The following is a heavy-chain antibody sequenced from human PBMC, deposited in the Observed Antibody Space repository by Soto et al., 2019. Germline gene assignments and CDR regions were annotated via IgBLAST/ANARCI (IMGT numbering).Heavy chain of an antibody. CDR1: GGSFSGYY. J-gene: IGHJ4*02. CDR2: INHSGST. CDR3: ARSFWSGYYMNGYYFDY. V-gene: IGHV4-34*01. Sequence: QVQLQQWGAGLLKPSETLSLTCAVYGGSFSGYYWSWIRQPPGKGLEWIGEINHSGSTNYNPSLKSRVTISVDTSKNQFSLKLSSVTAAGTAVYYCARSFWSGYYMNGYYFDYWGQGTLVTVSS. D-gene: IGHD3-3*01.